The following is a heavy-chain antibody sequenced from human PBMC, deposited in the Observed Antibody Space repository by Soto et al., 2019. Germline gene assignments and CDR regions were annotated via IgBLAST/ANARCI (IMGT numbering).Heavy chain of an antibody. CDR3: ARASVLLWFGEGGYYFDY. CDR1: GFTFSDYY. J-gene: IGHJ4*02. Sequence: GGSLRLSCAASGFTFSDYYMSWIRQAPGKGLEWVSYISSSSSYTNYADSVKGRFTISRDNAKNSLYLQMNSLRAEDTAVYYCARASVLLWFGEGGYYFDYWGQGTLVTVSS. CDR2: ISSSSSYT. V-gene: IGHV3-11*06. D-gene: IGHD3-10*01.